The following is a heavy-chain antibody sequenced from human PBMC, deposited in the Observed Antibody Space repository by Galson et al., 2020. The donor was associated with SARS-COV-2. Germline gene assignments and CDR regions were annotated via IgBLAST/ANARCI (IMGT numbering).Heavy chain of an antibody. D-gene: IGHD5-18*01. Sequence: GGTLRLSCAASGFTFSSYSMHWVRQPPGTGLARVAIIWNDGSNKYYADSVKSRFTISRDNSKNTRYLQMNSLIAEDTDVYYCAKDGGYSYGSDYYYYGMDVWSQGTTVTGSS. CDR3: AKDGGYSYGSDYYYYGMDV. CDR1: GFTFSSYS. CDR2: IWNDGSNK. V-gene: IGHV3-33*06. J-gene: IGHJ6*02.